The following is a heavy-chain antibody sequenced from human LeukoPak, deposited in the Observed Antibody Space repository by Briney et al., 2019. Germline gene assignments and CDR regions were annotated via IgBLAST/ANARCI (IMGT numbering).Heavy chain of an antibody. J-gene: IGHJ6*03. V-gene: IGHV1-46*03. CDR3: ARRMGDYDFWSGYSRGDYYYYMDV. D-gene: IGHD3-3*01. CDR2: INPSGGST. Sequence: VASVKVSCKASGYTFTIYYMHWVRQAPGQGLEWMGIINPSGGSTSYAQKFQGRVTMTRDTSTSTVYMELSSLRSEDTAVYYCARRMGDYDFWSGYSRGDYYYYMDVWGKGTTVTVSS. CDR1: GYTFTIYY.